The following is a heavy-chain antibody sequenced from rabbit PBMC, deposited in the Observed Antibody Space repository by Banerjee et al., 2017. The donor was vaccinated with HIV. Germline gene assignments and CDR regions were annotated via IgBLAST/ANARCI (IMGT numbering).Heavy chain of an antibody. V-gene: IGHV1S45*01. CDR3: ARDLAGAIGWNFNL. D-gene: IGHD4-1*01. J-gene: IGHJ4*01. CDR2: INTISGDT. Sequence: QEQLVESGGGLVKPGASLTLTCKASGFTLSSSYWTYWVRQAPGKGLEWIACINTISGDTVYATWAKGRFTISKTSSTTVTLQMTSLTAADTATYFCARDLAGAIGWNFNLWGPGTLVTVS. CDR1: GFTLSSSYW.